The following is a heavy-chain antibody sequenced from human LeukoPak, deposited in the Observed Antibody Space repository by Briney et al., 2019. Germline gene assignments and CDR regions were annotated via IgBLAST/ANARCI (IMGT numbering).Heavy chain of an antibody. Sequence: TGGSLRLSCAVSGFTFGDHYMDWVRQAPGKGLEWLGRSRNKGNSYSTEYAASVKGRFTVSRDDSKNSLSLQMNSLETEDTAIYYCTSTVYDYRFFANWGQGTLVTVSS. D-gene: IGHD5/OR15-5a*01. V-gene: IGHV3-72*01. CDR3: TSTVYDYRFFAN. CDR1: GFTFGDHY. CDR2: SRNKGNSYST. J-gene: IGHJ4*02.